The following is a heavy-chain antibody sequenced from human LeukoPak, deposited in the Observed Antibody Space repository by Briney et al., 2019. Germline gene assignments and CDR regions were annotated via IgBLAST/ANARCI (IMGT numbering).Heavy chain of an antibody. V-gene: IGHV4-59*10. CDR2: IYISGST. Sequence: SETLSLTCAVYGGSFSGYYWTWIRQPAGKGLEWIGRIYISGSTNYNPSLKSRVTISRDTSKNEFSLKLSSVTAADTAVYYCARDSRRDGYNLDYWGRGTLVTVSS. CDR3: ARDSRRDGYNLDY. CDR1: GGSFSGYY. D-gene: IGHD5-24*01. J-gene: IGHJ4*02.